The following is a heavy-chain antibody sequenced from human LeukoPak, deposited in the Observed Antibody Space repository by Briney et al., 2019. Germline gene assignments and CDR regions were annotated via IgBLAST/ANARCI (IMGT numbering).Heavy chain of an antibody. D-gene: IGHD3-22*01. J-gene: IGHJ4*02. CDR1: GGSINGYY. CDR2: IYSNVRT. Sequence: SETLSLTCTVSGGSINGYYWSWIRQPAGRGLEWIGRIYSNVRTNYNPSLKSRVTLSVDTSKNQFSLKLSSVTAADTAVYYCARDVIADDSGSCFESRGQGTLVTVSS. CDR3: ARDVIADDSGSCFES. V-gene: IGHV4-4*07.